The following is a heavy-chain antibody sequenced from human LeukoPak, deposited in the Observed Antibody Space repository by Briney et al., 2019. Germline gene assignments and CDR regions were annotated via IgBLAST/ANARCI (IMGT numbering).Heavy chain of an antibody. CDR2: ISWDGGST. CDR3: AKGDRIVARDAFDI. D-gene: IGHD6-6*01. V-gene: IGHV3-43*01. J-gene: IGHJ3*02. CDR1: GFTFDDYT. Sequence: GGPLRLSCAASGFTFDDYTMHWVRQAPGKGLEWVSLISWDGGSTHYADSVKGRFTISRDNSKNSLYLQMNSLRTEDTALYYCAKGDRIVARDAFDIWGQGTMVTVSS.